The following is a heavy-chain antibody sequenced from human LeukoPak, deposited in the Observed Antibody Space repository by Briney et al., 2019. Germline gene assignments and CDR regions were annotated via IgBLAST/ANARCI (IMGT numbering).Heavy chain of an antibody. CDR1: GGSISSSSYY. J-gene: IGHJ6*03. D-gene: IGHD6-13*01. V-gene: IGHV4-39*07. CDR2: INHSGST. Sequence: PSETLSLTCTVSGGSISSSSYYWSWIRQPPGKGLEWIGEINHSGSTNYNPSLKSRVTISVDTSKNQFSLKLSSVTAADTAVYYCARAKSSWYASGYYYYYMDVWGKGTTVTVSS. CDR3: ARAKSSWYASGYYYYYMDV.